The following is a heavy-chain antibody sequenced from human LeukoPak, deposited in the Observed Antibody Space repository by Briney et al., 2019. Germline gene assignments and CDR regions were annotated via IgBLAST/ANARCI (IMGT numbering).Heavy chain of an antibody. CDR3: ARSPVGRYCSSTSCYHYYYYYYMDV. CDR1: GDSISGYY. D-gene: IGHD2-2*01. V-gene: IGHV4-4*07. Sequence: SETLSLTCSVSGDSISGYYWSWIRQPPGKEMEWIGHMYISGSTSYNPYLRSRVTMSVDTSKNQFSLKLSSVTAADTAVYYCARSPVGRYCSSTSCYHYYYYYYMDVRGKGTTVTVSS. CDR2: MYISGST. J-gene: IGHJ6*03.